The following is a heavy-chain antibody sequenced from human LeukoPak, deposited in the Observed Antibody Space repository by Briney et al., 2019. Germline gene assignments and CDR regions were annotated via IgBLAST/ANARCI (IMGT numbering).Heavy chain of an antibody. V-gene: IGHV1-3*01. CDR2: INAGNGNT. D-gene: IGHD3-10*01. CDR3: ARRPFVKGSGSHAFDI. CDR1: GYTFTSYA. Sequence: GASVKVSCKASGYTFTSYAMHWVRQAPGQGLEWMGWINAGNGNTKYSQKFQGRVTITRDTSASTGYMKLSSLRSEDTAVYYCARRPFVKGSGSHAFDIWGKGTMVTVPS. J-gene: IGHJ3*02.